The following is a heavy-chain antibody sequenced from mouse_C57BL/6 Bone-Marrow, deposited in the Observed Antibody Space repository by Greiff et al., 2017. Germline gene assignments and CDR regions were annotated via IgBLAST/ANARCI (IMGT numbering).Heavy chain of an antibody. CDR3: ARATVVGYFDV. CDR1: GFNIKDYY. Sequence: EVQLQQSGAELVKPGASVKLSCTASGFNIKDYYMHWVKQRTEQGLEWIGRIDPEDGETESAPKFQGKATITADTSSNTAYLQLISRTSEDTAVYYCARATVVGYFDVWGTGTTVTVSA. V-gene: IGHV14-2*01. J-gene: IGHJ1*03. CDR2: IDPEDGET. D-gene: IGHD1-1*01.